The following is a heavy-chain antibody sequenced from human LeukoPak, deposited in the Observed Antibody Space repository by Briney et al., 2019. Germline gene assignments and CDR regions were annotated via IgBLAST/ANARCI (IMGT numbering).Heavy chain of an antibody. J-gene: IGHJ4*02. D-gene: IGHD6-19*01. Sequence: SETLSLTCTVSGGSISSSSYYWGWIRQPPGKGLEWIGSIYYSGSTYYNPSLKSRVTISVDTSKNQFSLKLSSVTAADTAVYYCERHDSIAVADIDYWGQGTLVTVSS. CDR1: GGSISSSSYY. V-gene: IGHV4-39*01. CDR2: IYYSGST. CDR3: ERHDSIAVADIDY.